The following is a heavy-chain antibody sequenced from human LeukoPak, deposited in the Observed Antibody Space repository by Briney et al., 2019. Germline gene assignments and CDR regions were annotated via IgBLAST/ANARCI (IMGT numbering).Heavy chain of an antibody. CDR1: GFTFSGHY. Sequence: PGGSLRLSCAGSGFTFSGHYMTWVRQAPGKGLEWVSYISSSGSNVFYADSVKGRFTISRDNAKNSLYLQMSTLRAEDTAVYYCARDRSPVVGAGDAFDIWGQGTMVTVSS. CDR2: ISSSGSNV. J-gene: IGHJ3*02. D-gene: IGHD1-26*01. CDR3: ARDRSPVVGAGDAFDI. V-gene: IGHV3-11*01.